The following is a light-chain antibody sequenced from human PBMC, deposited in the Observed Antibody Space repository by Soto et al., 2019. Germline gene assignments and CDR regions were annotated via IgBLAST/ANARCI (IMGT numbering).Light chain of an antibody. J-gene: IGLJ2*01. CDR3: SAYTSSSPLVV. CDR2: DVS. V-gene: IGLV2-14*01. CDR1: SSDVGGYNY. Sequence: QSALTQPASVSGSPGQSITISCTGTSSDVGGYNYVSWYQQHPGKSPKLMIYDVSNRPSGVSNRFSGYKSGNTASLTISGLQAEDGADYYWSAYTSSSPLVVFCGGTELTVL.